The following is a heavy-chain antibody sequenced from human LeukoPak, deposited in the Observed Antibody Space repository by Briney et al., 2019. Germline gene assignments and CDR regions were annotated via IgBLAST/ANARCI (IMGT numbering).Heavy chain of an antibody. V-gene: IGHV3-30*04. CDR1: GFTFSSYA. CDR2: ISYDGSNK. Sequence: PGRSLRLSCAASGFTFSSYAMHWVRQAPGKGLEWVAVISYDGSNKYYADSVKGRFTISRDNSKNTLYLQMNSLRAEDTAVYYCARECPIYEAAAGNLDYWGQGTLVTVSS. D-gene: IGHD6-13*01. CDR3: ARECPIYEAAAGNLDY. J-gene: IGHJ4*02.